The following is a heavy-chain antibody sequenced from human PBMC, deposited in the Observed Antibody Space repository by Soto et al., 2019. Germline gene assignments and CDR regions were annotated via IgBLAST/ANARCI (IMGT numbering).Heavy chain of an antibody. D-gene: IGHD3-22*01. CDR2: INAGNGNT. CDR1: GYTFTSYA. CDR3: ASAPIPYYYDSSGYYPGWAFDI. V-gene: IGHV1-3*01. J-gene: IGHJ3*02. Sequence: ASVKVSCKASGYTFTSYAMHWVRQAPGQRLEWMGWINAGNGNTKYSQKFQGRVTVTRDTSASTAYMELSSLRSEDTAVYYCASAPIPYYYDSSGYYPGWAFDIWGQGTMVTVSS.